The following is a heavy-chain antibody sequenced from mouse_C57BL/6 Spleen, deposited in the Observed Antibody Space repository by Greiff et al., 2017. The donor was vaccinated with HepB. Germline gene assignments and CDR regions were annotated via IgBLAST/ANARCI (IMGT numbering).Heavy chain of an antibody. V-gene: IGHV7-3*01. CDR3: AGPYFDN. CDR2: IRNKADGYTT. CDR1: GFTFTDYY. Sequence: EVQVVESGGGLVQPGGSLSLSCAASGFTFTDYYMSWVRQPPGKALAWLGFIRNKADGYTTDYSASVKGRFTISRDNSQSILYLQMNALRAEDSCTYYCAGPYFDNWRQGTTLTVSS. D-gene: IGHD3-3*01. J-gene: IGHJ2*01.